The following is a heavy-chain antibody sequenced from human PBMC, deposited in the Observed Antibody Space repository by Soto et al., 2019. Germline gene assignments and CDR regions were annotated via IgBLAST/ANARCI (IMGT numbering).Heavy chain of an antibody. CDR3: AKVFHGDYSDY. V-gene: IGHV3-30*18. CDR1: GFTFSSYG. J-gene: IGHJ4*02. CDR2: ISYDGSNK. Sequence: PGGSLRLSCASSGFTFSSYGMHWVRQAPGKGLEWVAVISYDGSNKYYADSVKGRFTISRDNSKNTLYLQMNSLRAEDTAVYYCAKVFHGDYSDYWGQGTLVTVSS. D-gene: IGHD4-17*01.